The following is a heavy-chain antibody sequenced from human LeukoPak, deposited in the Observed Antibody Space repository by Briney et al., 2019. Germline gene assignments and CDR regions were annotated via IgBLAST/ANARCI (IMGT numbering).Heavy chain of an antibody. J-gene: IGHJ5*02. D-gene: IGHD5-18*01. Sequence: QPGGSLRLSCAASGFTFSSYGMHWVRQAPGKGLEWVAFIRYDGSNKYYADSVKGRFTISRDNSKNTLYLQMNSLRAEDTAVYYCAKEEGYSYGSFDPWGQGTLVTVSS. CDR2: IRYDGSNK. V-gene: IGHV3-30*02. CDR1: GFTFSSYG. CDR3: AKEEGYSYGSFDP.